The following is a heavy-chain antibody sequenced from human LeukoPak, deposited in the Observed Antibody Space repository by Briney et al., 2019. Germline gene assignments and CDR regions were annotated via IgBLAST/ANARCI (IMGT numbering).Heavy chain of an antibody. Sequence: GGSLRLSCAASGFTFSSYSMNWVRQAPGKGLEWVSSISSSSYIYYADSVKGRFTISRDNAKNSLYLQMNSLRAEDTAVYYCANFRDTAVVVDSLRWGQGTLVTVSS. CDR1: GFTFSSYS. CDR2: ISSSSYI. J-gene: IGHJ4*02. D-gene: IGHD5-18*01. V-gene: IGHV3-21*01. CDR3: ANFRDTAVVVDSLR.